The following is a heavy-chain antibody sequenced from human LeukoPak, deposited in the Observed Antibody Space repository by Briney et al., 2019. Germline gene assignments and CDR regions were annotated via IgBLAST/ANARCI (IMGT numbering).Heavy chain of an antibody. D-gene: IGHD2-15*01. CDR1: GGSISSYY. Sequence: SETLSLTRTVSGGSISSYYWSWIRQPPGKGLEWIGYIYYSGSTNYNPSLKSRVTISVDTSKNQFSLKLSSVTAADTAVYYCAREGYCSGGSCYSGVDYWGQGTLVTVSS. J-gene: IGHJ4*02. CDR2: IYYSGST. CDR3: AREGYCSGGSCYSGVDY. V-gene: IGHV4-59*01.